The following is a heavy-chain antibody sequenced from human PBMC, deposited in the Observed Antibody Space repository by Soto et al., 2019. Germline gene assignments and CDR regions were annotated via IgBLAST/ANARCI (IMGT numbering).Heavy chain of an antibody. CDR1: GYTFTNYG. CDR3: ARSRANYYDSRGYYYSTFDY. CDR2: IGGYKGNT. D-gene: IGHD3-22*01. V-gene: IGHV1-18*01. J-gene: IGHJ4*02. Sequence: ASVKVSCKASGYTFTNYGVSWVRQAPGQGLERMGWIGGYKGNTNYAQKFQGRVTITADESTSTAYMELSSLRSEDTAVYYCARSRANYYDSRGYYYSTFDYWGQGTLVTSPQ.